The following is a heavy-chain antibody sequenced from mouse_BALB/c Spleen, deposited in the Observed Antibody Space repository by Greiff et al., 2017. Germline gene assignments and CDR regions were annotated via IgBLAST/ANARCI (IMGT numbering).Heavy chain of an antibody. V-gene: IGHV1-80*01. CDR1: GYAFSSYW. CDR3: ARNYRLYYFDY. D-gene: IGHD2-14*01. Sequence: QVQLQQSGAELVRPGSSVKISCKASGYAFSSYWMNWVKQRPGQGLEWIGQIYPGDGDTNYNGKFKGKATLTADNSSSTAYMQLSSLTSEDSAVYFCARNYRLYYFDYWGQGTTLTVSA. J-gene: IGHJ2*01. CDR2: IYPGDGDT.